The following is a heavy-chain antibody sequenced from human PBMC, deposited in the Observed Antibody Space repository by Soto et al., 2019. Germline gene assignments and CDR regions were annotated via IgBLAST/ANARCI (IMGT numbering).Heavy chain of an antibody. CDR2: IWYDGSNK. CDR3: ARDKDNWNPGYFDY. CDR1: GFTFSSYG. V-gene: IGHV3-33*01. Sequence: GGSLRLSCAASGFTFSSYGMHWVRQAPGKGLEWVAVIWYDGSNKYYAGSVKGRFTISRDNSKNTLYLQMNSLRAEDTAVYYCARDKDNWNPGYFDYWGQGTLVTVSS. J-gene: IGHJ4*02. D-gene: IGHD1-20*01.